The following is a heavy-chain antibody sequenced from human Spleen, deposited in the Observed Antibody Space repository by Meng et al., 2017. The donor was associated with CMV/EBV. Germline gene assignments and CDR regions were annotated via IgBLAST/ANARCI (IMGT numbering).Heavy chain of an antibody. CDR1: GFTFDDYA. V-gene: IGHV3-9*01. J-gene: IGHJ4*02. D-gene: IGHD3-3*01. CDR3: AKDIASGYFDYFDY. CDR2: ISWHSVNI. Sequence: GGSLRLSCAASGFTFDDYAMHWVRQAPGKGLEWVSGISWHSVNIDYADSVKGRFTISRDNAKNSLYLQMSSLRVEDTALYYCAKDIASGYFDYFDYWGQGTLVTVSS.